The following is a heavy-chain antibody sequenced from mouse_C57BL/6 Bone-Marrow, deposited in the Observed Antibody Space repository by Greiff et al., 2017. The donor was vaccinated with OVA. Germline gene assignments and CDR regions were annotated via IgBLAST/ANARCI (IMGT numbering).Heavy chain of an antibody. CDR2: IYWDDDK. Sequence: QVTLKESGPGILQSSQTLSLTCSFSGFSLSTSGMGVSWIRQPSGKGLEWLAHIYWDDDKRYNPSLKSRLTISKDTSRNQVFLKITSVDTADTATYYCARSEGYGYDVDFAYWGQGTLVTVSA. V-gene: IGHV8-12*01. J-gene: IGHJ3*01. CDR3: ARSEGYGYDVDFAY. CDR1: GFSLSTSGMG. D-gene: IGHD2-2*01.